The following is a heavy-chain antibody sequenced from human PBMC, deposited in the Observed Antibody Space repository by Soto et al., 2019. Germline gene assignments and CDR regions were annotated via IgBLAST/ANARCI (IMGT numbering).Heavy chain of an antibody. V-gene: IGHV4-30-2*01. D-gene: IGHD3-22*01. CDR1: GGSISSGGYS. CDR2: VYHTGSP. CDR3: AREYFDNSGYYRFFDY. Sequence: KASETLSLTCAVSGGSISSGGYSWSWIRQPPGKGLEWIGYVYHTGSPIYNPSLKSRVTISVDRSKNQLSLNLSSVTAAVTAVYYCAREYFDNSGYYRFFDYWGLGTLITVSS. J-gene: IGHJ4*02.